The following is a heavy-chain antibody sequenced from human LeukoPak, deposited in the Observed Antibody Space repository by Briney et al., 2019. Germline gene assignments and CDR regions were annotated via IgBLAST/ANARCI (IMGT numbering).Heavy chain of an antibody. CDR3: ARTYGSIGLGYFDL. J-gene: IGHJ2*01. Sequence: SDTLSLTCTVSGGSISSYYWSWIRQPPGKGLEWIGYIYYSGSTNYIPSLKSRLTISVDTSKIQFSLKLSSVTAADTAVYYCARTYGSIGLGYFDLWGRGTLVTVAS. V-gene: IGHV4-59*07. CDR2: IYYSGST. CDR1: GGSISSYY. D-gene: IGHD6-13*01.